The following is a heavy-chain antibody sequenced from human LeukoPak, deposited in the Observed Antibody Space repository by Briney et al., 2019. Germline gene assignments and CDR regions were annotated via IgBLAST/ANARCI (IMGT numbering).Heavy chain of an antibody. D-gene: IGHD2-2*01. V-gene: IGHV3-11*01. CDR3: ARVALRGDIVVVPAAGDNWFDP. CDR1: GFTFSDYY. Sequence: PGGSLRLSCAASGFTFSDYYMSWICQAPGKGLEWVSYISSSGSTIYYADSVKGRFTISRDNAKNSLYLQMNSLRAEDTAVYYCARVALRGDIVVVPAAGDNWFDPWGQGTLVTVSS. CDR2: ISSSGSTI. J-gene: IGHJ5*02.